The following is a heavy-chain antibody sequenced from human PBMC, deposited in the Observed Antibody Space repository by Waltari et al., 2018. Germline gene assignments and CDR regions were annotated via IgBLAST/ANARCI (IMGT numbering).Heavy chain of an antibody. CDR1: GSSLSNPY. Sequence: QMQLQESGPGLLRPSETLSLTCTVAGSSLSNPYWTWVRQSPGKGLEWVGNIYLSGNTNVNPSLKSRVTMSVDASKNQFSLSLRSVTVTDTAVYYCATDVVDRETDLAHWGQGTLVTVSA. D-gene: IGHD2-21*01. CDR2: IYLSGNT. V-gene: IGHV4-59*11. J-gene: IGHJ1*01. CDR3: ATDVVDRETDLAH.